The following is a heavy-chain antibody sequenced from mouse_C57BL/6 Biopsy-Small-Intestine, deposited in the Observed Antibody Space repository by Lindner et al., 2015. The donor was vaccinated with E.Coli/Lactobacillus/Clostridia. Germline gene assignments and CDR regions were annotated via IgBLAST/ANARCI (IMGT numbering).Heavy chain of an antibody. J-gene: IGHJ4*01. CDR3: ARQRGLDAMDY. CDR2: IWTGGGT. Sequence: VQLQESGPGLVAPSQSLSITCTVSGFSLTSYAISWVRQPPGKGLEWLGVIWTGGGTSYNSALKSRLSISKDNSKSQVFLKMNSLQTDDTARYYCARQRGLDAMDYWGQGTSVTVSS. V-gene: IGHV2-9-1*01. CDR1: GFSLTSYA. D-gene: IGHD2-13*01.